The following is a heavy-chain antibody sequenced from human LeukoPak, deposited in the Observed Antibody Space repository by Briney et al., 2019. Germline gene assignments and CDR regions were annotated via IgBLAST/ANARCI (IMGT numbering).Heavy chain of an antibody. Sequence: GGSLRLSCTGSGLTFNSYWMSWVRQAPGKGLEWVASIKQDGSEKQYVDSVKGRFTISRDNAKNSLYLQMNSLRAEDTAVYYCARDQDSGYDYWGQGTLVTVPS. D-gene: IGHD6-25*01. CDR2: IKQDGSEK. J-gene: IGHJ4*02. CDR3: ARDQDSGYDY. V-gene: IGHV3-7*03. CDR1: GLTFNSYW.